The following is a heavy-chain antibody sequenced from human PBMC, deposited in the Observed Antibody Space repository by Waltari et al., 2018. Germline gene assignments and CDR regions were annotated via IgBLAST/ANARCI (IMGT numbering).Heavy chain of an antibody. CDR1: GFTFSSYG. V-gene: IGHV3-33*01. J-gene: IGHJ4*02. Sequence: QVQLVESGGGVVQPGRSLRLSCAASGFTFSSYGMPWVRQAPGKGLEWVAVIWYDGSKKYYADSVKGRLTISRDNSKNTLYLQMNSLRAEDTAVYYCAREGRAAAGTYYFDYWGQGTLVTVSS. D-gene: IGHD6-13*01. CDR3: AREGRAAAGTYYFDY. CDR2: IWYDGSKK.